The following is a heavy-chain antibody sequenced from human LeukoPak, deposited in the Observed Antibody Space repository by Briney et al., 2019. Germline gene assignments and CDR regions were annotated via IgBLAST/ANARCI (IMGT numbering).Heavy chain of an antibody. CDR3: AAHDYGDTTFDY. J-gene: IGHJ4*02. V-gene: IGHV3-11*01. CDR2: ISSSGSTI. CDR1: GFTFSDYY. Sequence: GGSLRLSCAASGFTFSDYYMSWIRQAPGKGLEWVSYISSSGSTIYYADSVKGRFTISRDNSKNTLYLQMNSLRAEDTAVYYCAAHDYGDTTFDYWGQGTLVTVPS. D-gene: IGHD4-17*01.